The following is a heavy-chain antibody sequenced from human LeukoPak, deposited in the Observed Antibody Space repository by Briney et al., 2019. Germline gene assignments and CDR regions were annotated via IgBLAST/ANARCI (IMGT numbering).Heavy chain of an antibody. CDR2: IYYSGST. D-gene: IGHD4-17*01. Sequence: SETLSLTCTVSGGSISSSSYYWGWIRQPLGTGLEWIGSIYYSGSTYYNPSLKSRVTISVDTSKNQFSLKLSSVTAADTAVYYCARRTTVTNFDYWGQGTLVTVSS. J-gene: IGHJ4*02. CDR3: ARRTTVTNFDY. CDR1: GGSISSSSYY. V-gene: IGHV4-39*01.